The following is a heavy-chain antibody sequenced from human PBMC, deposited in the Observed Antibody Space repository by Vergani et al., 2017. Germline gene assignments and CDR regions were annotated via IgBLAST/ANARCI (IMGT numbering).Heavy chain of an antibody. CDR3: ERDRGAAAERMGYYYYYMDV. D-gene: IGHD6-13*01. CDR2: IYYSGRT. V-gene: IGHV4-31*03. Sequence: QVQLQESGPGLVKPSQTLSLTCPVSGGSIRSGGYYWSWIRQHPGKGLEWIGYIYYSGRTYDNPSLKSRVTISVDTSKNQFSLKLSSVTAADTAVYYCERDRGAAAERMGYYYYYMDVWGKGTTVTVSS. CDR1: GGSIRSGGYY. J-gene: IGHJ6*03.